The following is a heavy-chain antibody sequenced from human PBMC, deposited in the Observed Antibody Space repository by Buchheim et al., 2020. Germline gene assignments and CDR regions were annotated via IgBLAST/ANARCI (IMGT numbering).Heavy chain of an antibody. Sequence: QVQLQESGPGLVKPSQTLSLTCTVSGGSISSGSYYWSWIRQPAGKGLEWIGRIYTSGSTNYNPSLKSRVTISVDTSKNQFSRKRGSVTAADTAVNYCAGGIDSSSWHYNYSGMDFWGQGT. D-gene: IGHD6-13*01. CDR1: GGSISSGSYY. CDR3: AGGIDSSSWHYNYSGMDF. V-gene: IGHV4-61*02. J-gene: IGHJ6*02. CDR2: IYTSGST.